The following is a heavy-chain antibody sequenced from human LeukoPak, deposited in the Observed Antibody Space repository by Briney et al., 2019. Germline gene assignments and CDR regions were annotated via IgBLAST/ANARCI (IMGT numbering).Heavy chain of an antibody. J-gene: IGHJ3*02. D-gene: IGHD2-2*01. CDR3: AGSTSHLWAFDI. CDR2: INHSGST. Sequence: SETLSLTCAVYGGSFSGYYWSWIRHPPGKGLEWIGEINHSGSTNYNPSLKSRVTISVDTSKNQFSLKLSSVTAADTAVYYCAGSTSHLWAFDIWGQGTMVTVSS. V-gene: IGHV4-34*01. CDR1: GGSFSGYY.